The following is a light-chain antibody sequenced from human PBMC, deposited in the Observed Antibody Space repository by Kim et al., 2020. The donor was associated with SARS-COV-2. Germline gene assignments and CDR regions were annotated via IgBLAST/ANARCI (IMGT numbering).Light chain of an antibody. CDR3: SSYANRSTVV. J-gene: IGLJ2*01. CDR1: SSDIGGYNY. V-gene: IGLV2-14*03. CDR2: DVT. Sequence: QSALTQPASVSGSPGQSITISCTGTSSDIGGYNYVSWYQRHPGKPPKLMIYDVTDRPSGVSDRFSGSKSGNTASLIISGLQADDAAYYYCSSYANRSTVVFGGGTQLTVL.